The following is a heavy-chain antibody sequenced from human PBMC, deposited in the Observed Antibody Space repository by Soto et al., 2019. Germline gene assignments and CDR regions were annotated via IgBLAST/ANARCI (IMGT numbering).Heavy chain of an antibody. CDR1: GYTFTGYY. CDR2: INPNSGGT. CDR3: ASEHSSSQLRNYYYGMDV. Sequence: ASVKVSCKASGYTFTGYYMHWVRQAPGQGLEWMGWINPNSGGTNYAQKFQGWVTMTRDTSISTAYMELSRLRSDDTAVYYCASEHSSSQLRNYYYGMDVWGQGTTVTVSS. J-gene: IGHJ6*02. D-gene: IGHD6-13*01. V-gene: IGHV1-2*04.